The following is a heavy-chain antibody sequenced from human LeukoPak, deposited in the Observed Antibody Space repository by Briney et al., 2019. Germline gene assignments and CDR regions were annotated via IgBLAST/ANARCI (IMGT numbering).Heavy chain of an antibody. CDR2: INHSGST. D-gene: IGHD6-13*01. V-gene: IGHV4-34*01. Sequence: SSETLSLTCAVYGGSFSGYYWSWIRQPPGKGLEWIGEINHSGSTNYNPSLKSRVTISVDTSKNQFSLKLSSVTAADTAVYYCARGRPGVAAAADYWGQGTLVTVSS. CDR3: ARGRPGVAAAADY. CDR1: GGSFSGYY. J-gene: IGHJ4*02.